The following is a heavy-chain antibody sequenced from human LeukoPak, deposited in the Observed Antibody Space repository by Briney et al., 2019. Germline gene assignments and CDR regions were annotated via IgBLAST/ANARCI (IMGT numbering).Heavy chain of an antibody. J-gene: IGHJ4*02. Sequence: GRSLRLSCAASGFTFDDYAMHWVRQAPGKGLEWVSGISWNSGSIGYADSVKGRFTISRDNAKDSLYLQMNSLRAEDTALYYCAKDMRRGIAVAGLDYWGQGTLVTVSS. CDR1: GFTFDDYA. CDR2: ISWNSGSI. CDR3: AKDMRRGIAVAGLDY. D-gene: IGHD6-19*01. V-gene: IGHV3-9*01.